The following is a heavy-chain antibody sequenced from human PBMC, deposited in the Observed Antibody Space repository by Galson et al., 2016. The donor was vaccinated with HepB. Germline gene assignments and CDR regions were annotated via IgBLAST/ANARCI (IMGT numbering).Heavy chain of an antibody. D-gene: IGHD2-15*01. V-gene: IGHV3-23*01. Sequence: SLRLSCAASGFTISNYVTTWVRQAPGMGLEWVSGISTTGSTTYYADSVKGRFTISRDNSKNTLYLQMSGLRADDTAVYYCAKTPKKGENGGLLNYWGQGILVTVSS. CDR3: AKTPKKGENGGLLNY. CDR1: GFTISNYV. CDR2: ISTTGSTT. J-gene: IGHJ1*01.